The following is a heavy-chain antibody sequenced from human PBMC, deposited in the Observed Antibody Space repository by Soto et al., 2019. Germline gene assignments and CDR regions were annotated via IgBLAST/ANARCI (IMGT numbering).Heavy chain of an antibody. D-gene: IGHD2-15*01. V-gene: IGHV4-59*01. CDR3: ARVGGAPLGAFDI. Sequence: QVQLQESGPGLVKPSETLSLTCTVSGASISSYYWSWIRQPPGKGLEWMGHMFYSGSTKYNPSLTSRVTESIDTSKNQFSLKLTSVTAADTAMYYCARVGGAPLGAFDIWGQGTMVTVSS. CDR2: MFYSGST. J-gene: IGHJ3*02. CDR1: GASISSYY.